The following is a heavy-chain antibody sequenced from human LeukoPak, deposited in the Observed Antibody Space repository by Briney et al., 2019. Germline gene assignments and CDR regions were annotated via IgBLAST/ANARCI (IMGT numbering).Heavy chain of an antibody. D-gene: IGHD1-1*01. V-gene: IGHV4-59*01. Sequence: SETLSLTCTVSGGSISSYYWSWIRQPPGKGLEWIGYIYYSGGTNYNPSLKSRVTISVDTSKNQFSLKLSSVTAADTAVYYCARENWPYYMDVWGKGTTVTASS. CDR1: GGSISSYY. CDR2: IYYSGGT. J-gene: IGHJ6*03. CDR3: ARENWPYYMDV.